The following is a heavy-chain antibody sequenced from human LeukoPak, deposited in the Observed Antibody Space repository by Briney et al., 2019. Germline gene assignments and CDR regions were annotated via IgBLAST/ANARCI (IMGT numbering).Heavy chain of an antibody. V-gene: IGHV4-61*02. CDR2: IYTSGST. J-gene: IGHJ4*02. D-gene: IGHD3-22*01. Sequence: SQTLSLTCTVSGGSISSGSYYWSWIRQPAGKGLEWIGRIYTSGSTNYNPSLKSRVTISVDTSKNQFSLKLSSVTAADTAVNYCARENYYDSSGPYWGQGTLVTVSS. CDR3: ARENYYDSSGPY. CDR1: GGSISSGSYY.